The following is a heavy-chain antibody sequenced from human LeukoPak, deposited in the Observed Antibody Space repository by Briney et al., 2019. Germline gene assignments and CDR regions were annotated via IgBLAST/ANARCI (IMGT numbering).Heavy chain of an antibody. CDR1: GFTFSSYT. D-gene: IGHD1-14*01. V-gene: IGHV3-21*01. CDR2: ISSSINYI. Sequence: GGSLRLSCAASGFTFSSYTMSWVREAPGKGRVWVSSISSSINYIYHADSVKGRFTISRDDAQNSVYLQMNSLKDEDTAVYYCARSRTSSPYDKNLNFWGQGTLVIVSS. J-gene: IGHJ4*02. CDR3: ARSRTSSPYDKNLNF.